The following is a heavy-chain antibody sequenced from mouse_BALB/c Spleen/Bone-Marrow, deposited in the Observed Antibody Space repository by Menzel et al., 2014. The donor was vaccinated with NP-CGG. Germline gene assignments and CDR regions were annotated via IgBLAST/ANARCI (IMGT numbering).Heavy chain of an antibody. CDR1: GFNIKDTH. CDR2: IDPASDYT. CDR3: ATLTGTFDY. Sequence: VQLQQSGAELVKPGASVKLSCTASGFNIKDTHMHWVKQRPEQGLEWIGRIDPASDYTQFDSKFQGKATITADTSSNTAYLQLSSLTSKDTAVYYCATLTGTFDYWDQGTTLTVSS. J-gene: IGHJ2*01. V-gene: IGHV14-3*02. D-gene: IGHD4-1*01.